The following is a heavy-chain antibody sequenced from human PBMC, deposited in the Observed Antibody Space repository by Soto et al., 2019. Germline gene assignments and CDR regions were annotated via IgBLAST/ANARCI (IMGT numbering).Heavy chain of an antibody. D-gene: IGHD3-3*01. Sequence: PGGSLRLSCAASGFTFSSYAMSWVRQALGKGLEWVSTISGSGGSTYYADSVKGRFTISRDNSKNTLYLQMNSLRAEDTAIYYCAKDLSVSILGHYYSGMDVWGQGTTVTVSS. V-gene: IGHV3-23*01. CDR1: GFTFSSYA. J-gene: IGHJ6*02. CDR3: AKDLSVSILGHYYSGMDV. CDR2: ISGSGGST.